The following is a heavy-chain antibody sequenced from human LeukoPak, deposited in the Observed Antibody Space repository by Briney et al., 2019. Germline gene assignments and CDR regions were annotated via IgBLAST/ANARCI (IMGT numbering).Heavy chain of an antibody. V-gene: IGHV1-69*04. Sequence: GSSVKVSCKASGGTFSSYAISWVRQAPGQGLEWMGRIIPILGIANYAQKFQGRVTITADESTSTAYMELSSLRSEDTAVYYCARDVPRINATTRRFNYYGLASWGQGTTVTVSS. CDR1: GGTFSSYA. CDR3: ARDVPRINATTRRFNYYGLAS. J-gene: IGHJ6*02. D-gene: IGHD1-20*01. CDR2: IIPILGIA.